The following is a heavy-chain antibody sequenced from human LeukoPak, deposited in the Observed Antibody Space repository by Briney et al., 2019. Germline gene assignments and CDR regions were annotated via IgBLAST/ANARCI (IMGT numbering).Heavy chain of an antibody. V-gene: IGHV3-48*03. D-gene: IGHD5-12*01. CDR3: AKGQVATRSVDY. Sequence: GGSLRLSCAASGFTFSSYEMNWVRQAPGKGLEWVSYISSSGSTIYYADSVKGRSTISRDNAKNSLYLQMNSLRAEDTAVYYCAKGQVATRSVDYWGQGTLVTVSS. CDR2: ISSSGSTI. CDR1: GFTFSSYE. J-gene: IGHJ4*02.